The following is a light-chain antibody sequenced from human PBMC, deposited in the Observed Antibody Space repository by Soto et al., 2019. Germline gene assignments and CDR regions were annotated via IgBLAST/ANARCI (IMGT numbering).Light chain of an antibody. J-gene: IGKJ1*01. CDR2: GAS. CDR3: QHYNNWPPWT. Sequence: EIVMTQSPVTLSVSPGERATLSCRASQSVSSNLAWYQQKPGQAPRILIYGASTRATGIPARFSGSGSGTEFTLTISSLQSEDFAVYYCQHYNNWPPWTFGQGTKVEIK. V-gene: IGKV3-15*01. CDR1: QSVSSN.